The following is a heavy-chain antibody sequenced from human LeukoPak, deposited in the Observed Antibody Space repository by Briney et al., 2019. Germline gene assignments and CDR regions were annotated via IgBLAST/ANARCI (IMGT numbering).Heavy chain of an antibody. CDR2: IYYSGST. J-gene: IGHJ6*02. Sequence: PSETLSLTCTVSGGSISSYYGSWIRQPPGKGLEWVGYIYYSGSTSYNPSLKSRVTISVDTSKNQFSLKLSSVTAADTAVYYCARARLEGYYYYGMDVWGQGTTVTVSS. CDR1: GGSISSYY. V-gene: IGHV4-59*01. CDR3: ARARLEGYYYYGMDV. D-gene: IGHD1-1*01.